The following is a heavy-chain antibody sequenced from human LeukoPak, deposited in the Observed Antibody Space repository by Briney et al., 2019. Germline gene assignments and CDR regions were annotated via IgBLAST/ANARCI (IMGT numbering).Heavy chain of an antibody. V-gene: IGHV4-31*03. CDR3: ARRPIGYCSSTSCYTPTAGYFQH. D-gene: IGHD2-2*02. CDR2: IYYSGST. Sequence: SQTLSLTCTASGGSISSGGYYWSWIRQPPGKGLEWIGYIYYSGSTYYNPSLKSRVTISVDTSKNQFSLKLSSVAAADTAVYYCARRPIGYCSSTSCYTPTAGYFQHWGQGTLVTVSS. CDR1: GGSISSGGYY. J-gene: IGHJ1*01.